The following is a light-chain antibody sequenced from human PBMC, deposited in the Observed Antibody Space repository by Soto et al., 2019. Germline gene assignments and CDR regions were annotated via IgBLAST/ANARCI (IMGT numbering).Light chain of an antibody. CDR2: DVS. CDR1: GSDVGGYNY. J-gene: IGLJ3*02. V-gene: IGLV2-11*01. Sequence: QSALTQPRSVSGSSGQSVTISCTGTGSDVGGYNYVSWYQQHPGKAPKLMICDVSKRPSGVPYRFSGSKSGNTASLTISGLQAEDEADYYCCSYAGSYTLVFGGGTKVTVL. CDR3: CSYAGSYTLV.